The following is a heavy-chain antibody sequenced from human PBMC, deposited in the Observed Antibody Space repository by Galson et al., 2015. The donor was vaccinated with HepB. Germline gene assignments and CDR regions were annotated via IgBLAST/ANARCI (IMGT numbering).Heavy chain of an antibody. CDR2: IYYNGNT. Sequence: TLSLTCTVSGVSIASGGYFWTWIRQPPGKGLEWIGYIYYNGNTYYNPSLKSRVVISVDTSQNQFSLKLTSVTAADTAVYYCARADGIAAAYYFVSWGQGTKVTVSS. CDR1: GVSIASGGYF. V-gene: IGHV4-31*03. D-gene: IGHD6-13*01. CDR3: ARADGIAAAYYFVS. J-gene: IGHJ4*02.